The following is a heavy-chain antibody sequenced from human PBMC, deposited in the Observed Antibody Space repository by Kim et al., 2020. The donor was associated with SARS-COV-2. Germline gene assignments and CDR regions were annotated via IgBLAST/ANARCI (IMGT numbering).Heavy chain of an antibody. V-gene: IGHV4-39*01. CDR2: NYYSGST. CDR3: ATRNDYGEYVYYYYMDV. D-gene: IGHD4-17*01. CDR1: GGSISSSVYY. Sequence: SETLSLTCTVSGGSISSSVYYWGWIRQRPGKGLEWIGSNYYSGSTYYNPTLKSRVTISVDTSKIQFYLKLMSATAADTAVYYCATRNDYGEYVYYYYMDVWGQGTTVTVSS. J-gene: IGHJ6*03.